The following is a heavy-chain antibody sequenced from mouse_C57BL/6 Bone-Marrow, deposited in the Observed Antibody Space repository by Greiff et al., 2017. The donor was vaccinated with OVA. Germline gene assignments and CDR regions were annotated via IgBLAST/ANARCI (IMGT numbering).Heavy chain of an antibody. Sequence: VQLQQPGAELVKPGASVKLSCKASGYTFTSYWMHWVKQRPGRGLEWIGRIDPNSGGTKYNEKFKSKATLTVDKPSSPAYMQLSSLTSEDSAVYYCARSPFITTVVRYAMDYWGQGTSVTVSS. J-gene: IGHJ4*01. CDR1: GYTFTSYW. D-gene: IGHD1-1*01. CDR2: IDPNSGGT. CDR3: ARSPFITTVVRYAMDY. V-gene: IGHV1-72*01.